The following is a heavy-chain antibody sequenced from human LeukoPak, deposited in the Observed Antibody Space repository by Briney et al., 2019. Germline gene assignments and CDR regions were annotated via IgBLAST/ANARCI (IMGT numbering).Heavy chain of an antibody. J-gene: IGHJ5*02. D-gene: IGHD3-10*01. CDR1: GFTFSSYA. CDR3: ARDPTMVRVSDTINWFDP. CDR2: ISYDGSNK. Sequence: PGGSLRLSCAASGFTFSSYAMHWVRQAPGKGLEWVAVISYDGSNKYYADSVKGRFTISRDNSKNTLYLQMNSLRAEDTAVYYCARDPTMVRVSDTINWFDPWGQGTLVTVSS. V-gene: IGHV3-30-3*01.